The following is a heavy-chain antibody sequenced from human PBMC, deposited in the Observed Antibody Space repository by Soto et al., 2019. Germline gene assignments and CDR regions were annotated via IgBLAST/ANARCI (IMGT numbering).Heavy chain of an antibody. D-gene: IGHD3-10*01. CDR3: ARSLLWFGEYYMDV. J-gene: IGHJ6*03. V-gene: IGHV4-59*01. CDR2: IYYSGST. CDR1: GGSISSYY. Sequence: QVQLQESGPGLVKPSETLSLTCTVSGGSISSYYWSWIRQPPGKGLEWIGYIYYSGSTNYNPSLTSRVTISVDTSKNQFSLKLSSVTAADTAVYYCARSLLWFGEYYMDVWGKGTTVTVSS.